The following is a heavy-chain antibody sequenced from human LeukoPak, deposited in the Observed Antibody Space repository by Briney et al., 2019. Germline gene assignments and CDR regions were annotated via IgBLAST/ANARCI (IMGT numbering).Heavy chain of an antibody. CDR3: ARDLQDDFWSVAG. Sequence: PGGSLRLSCAASGFTFSNYWMTWVRQAPGKGLEWVANMKQDGSEKYYVDSVKGRFTISRDNAKNSLYLQMTSLRAEDTAVYYCARDLQDDFWSVAGWGQGTLVTVSS. V-gene: IGHV3-7*01. D-gene: IGHD3-3*01. CDR1: GFTFSNYW. CDR2: MKQDGSEK. J-gene: IGHJ4*02.